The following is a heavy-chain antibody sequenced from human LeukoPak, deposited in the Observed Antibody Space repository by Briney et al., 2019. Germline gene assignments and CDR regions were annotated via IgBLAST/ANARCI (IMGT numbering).Heavy chain of an antibody. CDR1: GGSISSYY. CDR2: IYYSGST. D-gene: IGHD3-22*01. J-gene: IGHJ4*02. V-gene: IGHV4-59*12. Sequence: PSETLSLTCTVSGGSISSYYWSWIRQPPGKGLEWIGYIYYSGSTNYNPSLKSRVSISVDRSKNQFSLKLSSVTAADTAVYYCARENYYNTSGVTDYWGQGTLVTVSS. CDR3: ARENYYNTSGVTDY.